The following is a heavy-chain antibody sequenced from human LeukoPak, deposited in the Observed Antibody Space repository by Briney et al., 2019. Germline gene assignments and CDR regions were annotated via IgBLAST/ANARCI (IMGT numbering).Heavy chain of an antibody. V-gene: IGHV3-9*01. J-gene: IGHJ4*02. Sequence: GGSLRLSCAASGFMFGDYAMHWARQAPGKGLEWVAGIHYNSGHSGYADSVKGRFTISRDNAKNSLYLQMNSLRAEDTALYYCVGGYLGGGYFDYWGQGTLVTVSS. D-gene: IGHD5-12*01. CDR2: IHYNSGHS. CDR3: VGGYLGGGYFDY. CDR1: GFMFGDYA.